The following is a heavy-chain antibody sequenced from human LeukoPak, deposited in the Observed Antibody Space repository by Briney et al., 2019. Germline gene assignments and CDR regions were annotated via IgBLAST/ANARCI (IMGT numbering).Heavy chain of an antibody. CDR2: IYSGGST. D-gene: IGHD6-19*01. Sequence: GGSLRLSCAASGFTVSSNYMSWVRQAPGKGLEWVSVIYSGGSTYYADSVKGRFTISRDNSKNTLYPQMNSLRAEDTAVYYCARTGIAVAGTDYWGQGTLVTVSS. CDR3: ARTGIAVAGTDY. J-gene: IGHJ4*02. CDR1: GFTVSSNY. V-gene: IGHV3-53*01.